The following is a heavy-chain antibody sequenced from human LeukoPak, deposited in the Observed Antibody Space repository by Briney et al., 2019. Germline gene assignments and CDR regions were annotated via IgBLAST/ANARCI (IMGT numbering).Heavy chain of an antibody. CDR2: ISTIGKTI. CDR3: ARVSTYHYYYYMDV. D-gene: IGHD3-16*02. V-gene: IGHV3-11*01. CDR1: VFTFSDYY. J-gene: IGHJ6*03. Sequence: GSPRLSPTPSVFTFSDYYMSWIRHGPGKGLEWGSYISTIGKTIYYADSVKGRFTISRDNAKNSLYLKINRLRAEDTVVYYCARVSTYHYYYYMDVWGKGTPVTVSS.